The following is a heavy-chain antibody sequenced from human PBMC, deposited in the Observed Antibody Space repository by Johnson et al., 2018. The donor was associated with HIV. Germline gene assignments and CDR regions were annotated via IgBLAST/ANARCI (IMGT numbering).Heavy chain of an antibody. V-gene: IGHV3-74*03. J-gene: IGHJ3*02. Sequence: FSSYWMHWVRQAPGKGLVWVARIYSDGSDTAYADSVKGRFTISRDNAKKTLYLQMNSLRAEDTAVYYCARKQWLEIPSDAFDIWGQGTMVTVSS. CDR2: IYSDGSDT. CDR1: FSSYW. D-gene: IGHD6-19*01. CDR3: ARKQWLEIPSDAFDI.